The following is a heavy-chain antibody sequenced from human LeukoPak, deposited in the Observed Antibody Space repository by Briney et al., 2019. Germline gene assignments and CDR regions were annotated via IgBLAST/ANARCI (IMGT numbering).Heavy chain of an antibody. V-gene: IGHV1-8*01. CDR2: MNPNSGNI. CDR3: ARGRGSYRNNWFDP. D-gene: IGHD1-26*01. Sequence: ASVKVSCKASGYTFTSYDINWVRQATGQGLEWMGWMNPNSGNIGYAQKFQGRVTMTRNTSISTAYMELSSLRSEDTAVYYCARGRGSYRNNWFDPWGQGTLVTVSS. J-gene: IGHJ5*02. CDR1: GYTFTSYD.